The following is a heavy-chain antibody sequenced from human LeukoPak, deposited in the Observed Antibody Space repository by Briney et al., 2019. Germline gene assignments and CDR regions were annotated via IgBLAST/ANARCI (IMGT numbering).Heavy chain of an antibody. V-gene: IGHV3-48*03. CDR1: GFTFSSYE. CDR2: ISSSGSTI. J-gene: IGHJ6*03. D-gene: IGHD3-3*01. Sequence: GGSLRLSCAASGFTFSSYEMNWVRQAPGKGLEWVSYISSSGSTIYYADSVKGRFTISRDNAKNSLYLQMNSLRAEDTAVYYCAKAGPSDFWSGYRHYYYYMDVWGKGTTVTVSS. CDR3: AKAGPSDFWSGYRHYYYYMDV.